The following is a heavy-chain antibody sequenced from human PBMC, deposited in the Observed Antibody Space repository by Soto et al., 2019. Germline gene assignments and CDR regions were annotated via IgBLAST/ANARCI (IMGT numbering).Heavy chain of an antibody. CDR2: IIPIFGTA. J-gene: IGHJ6*02. D-gene: IGHD3-22*01. CDR3: ARDYYDSSGFLWGDYYYGMDV. Sequence: SVKVSCKASGGTFSSYAISWVRQAPGQGLEWMGGIIPIFGTANYAQKFQGRVTITADESTSTAYMELSSLRSEDTAVYYFARDYYDSSGFLWGDYYYGMDVWGQGTTVTVSS. CDR1: GGTFSSYA. V-gene: IGHV1-69*13.